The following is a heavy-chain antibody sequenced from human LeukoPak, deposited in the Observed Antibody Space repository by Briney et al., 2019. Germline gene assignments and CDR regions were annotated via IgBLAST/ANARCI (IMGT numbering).Heavy chain of an antibody. V-gene: IGHV1-69*04. CDR1: GGTFSSYA. Sequence: GASVKVSCKASGGTFSSYAISWVRQAPGQGLEWMGRIIPILGIANYAQKFQGRVTITADKSTSTAYMELSSLRSEDTAVYYCAREYGSSSRQGDFDYWGQGTLVTVSS. J-gene: IGHJ4*02. D-gene: IGHD6-6*01. CDR3: AREYGSSSRQGDFDY. CDR2: IIPILGIA.